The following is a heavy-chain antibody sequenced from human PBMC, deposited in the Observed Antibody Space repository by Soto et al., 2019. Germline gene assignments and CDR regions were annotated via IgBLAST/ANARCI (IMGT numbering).Heavy chain of an antibody. Sequence: PGESLKISCKGSGYSFTSYWISWVHQMPGKGLEWMGRIDPSDSYTNYSPSFQGHVTISADKSISTAYLQWSSLKASDTAMYYCARHGIVAPGFDPWGQGTLITVSS. CDR3: ARHGIVAPGFDP. CDR2: IDPSDSYT. J-gene: IGHJ5*02. V-gene: IGHV5-10-1*01. CDR1: GYSFTSYW. D-gene: IGHD3-22*01.